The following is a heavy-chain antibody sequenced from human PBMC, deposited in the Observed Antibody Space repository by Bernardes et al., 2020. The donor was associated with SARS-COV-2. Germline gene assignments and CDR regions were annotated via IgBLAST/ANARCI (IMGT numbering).Heavy chain of an antibody. CDR3: ARHKPLLLWFGELFHPFDY. J-gene: IGHJ4*02. CDR1: GGSISSSSYY. V-gene: IGHV4-39*01. Sequence: LSLTCTVSGGSISSSSYYWGWIRQPPGKGLEWIGSIYYSGSTYYNPSLKSRVTISVDTSKNQFSLKLSSVTAADTAVYYCARHKPLLLWFGELFHPFDYWGQGTLVTVSS. CDR2: IYYSGST. D-gene: IGHD3-10*01.